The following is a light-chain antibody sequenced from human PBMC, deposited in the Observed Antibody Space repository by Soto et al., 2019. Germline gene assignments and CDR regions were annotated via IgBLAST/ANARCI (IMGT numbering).Light chain of an antibody. CDR2: DAS. CDR1: QSVSSY. CDR3: QERYNWPT. J-gene: IGKJ2*01. Sequence: ETVLTQSPATLSLSPGERATLSCRASQSVSSYLAWYRQKPGQAPRLLIYDASNRATGIPTRFSGSGSGTNFTLPISSLEPEDFAVYYCQERYNWPTFGQGTKLEI. V-gene: IGKV3-11*01.